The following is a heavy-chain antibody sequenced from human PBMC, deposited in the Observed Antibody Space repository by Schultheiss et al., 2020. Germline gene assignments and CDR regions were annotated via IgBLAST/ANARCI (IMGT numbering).Heavy chain of an antibody. Sequence: SQPLSLTCAVYGGSFSGYYWSWIRQPPGKGLEWIGEINHSGSTNYNPSLKSRVTISVDTSKNQFSLKLSSVTAADTAVYYCARALGYCSSTSCYVGWFDYYYGMDVWGQGTTVTVAS. CDR1: GGSFSGYY. D-gene: IGHD2-2*03. V-gene: IGHV4-34*01. CDR2: INHSGST. J-gene: IGHJ6*02. CDR3: ARALGYCSSTSCYVGWFDYYYGMDV.